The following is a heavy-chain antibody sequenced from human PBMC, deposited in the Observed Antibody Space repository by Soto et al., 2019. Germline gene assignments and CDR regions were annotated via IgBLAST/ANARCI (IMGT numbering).Heavy chain of an antibody. J-gene: IGHJ2*01. CDR1: GGTFSSYA. D-gene: IGHD1-26*01. CDR3: ARQWELLHPDWYFDL. CDR2: IIPIFGTA. Sequence: QVQLVQSGAEVKKPGSSVKVSCKASGGTFSSYAISWVRQAPGQGLEWMGGIIPIFGTANYAQKFQGRVTITAYESTSTAYMELSSLRSEDTAVYYCARQWELLHPDWYFDLWGRGTLVTVSS. V-gene: IGHV1-69*01.